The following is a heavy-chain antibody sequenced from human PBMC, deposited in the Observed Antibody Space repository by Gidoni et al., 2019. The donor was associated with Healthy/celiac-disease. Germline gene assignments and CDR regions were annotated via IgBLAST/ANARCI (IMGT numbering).Heavy chain of an antibody. V-gene: IGHV1-2*06. D-gene: IGHD4-17*01. CDR2: INPNSGGT. J-gene: IGHJ6*02. CDR1: GYTFTGYY. Sequence: QVQLVQSGAEVKKPGASVKVSCKASGYTFTGYYMHWVRQATGQGLEWMGRINPNSGGTNYAQKFQGRVTMTRDTSISTAYMELSRLRSDDTAVYYCARTYGDYDLYYYDGMDVWGQGTTVTVSS. CDR3: ARTYGDYDLYYYDGMDV.